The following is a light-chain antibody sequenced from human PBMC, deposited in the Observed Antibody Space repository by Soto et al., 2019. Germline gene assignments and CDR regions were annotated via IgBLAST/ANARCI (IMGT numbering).Light chain of an antibody. J-gene: IGKJ1*01. Sequence: DIQMTQSPTSLSASVGDRVTITFRASQNIRSYLNWYQQIPGKAPNLLIYATSILQTGVPSRFSGSGTGTDFTLTINGLQPEDFATYYCQQGYTTRWTFGQGTKVDIK. CDR3: QQGYTTRWT. CDR2: ATS. V-gene: IGKV1-39*01. CDR1: QNIRSY.